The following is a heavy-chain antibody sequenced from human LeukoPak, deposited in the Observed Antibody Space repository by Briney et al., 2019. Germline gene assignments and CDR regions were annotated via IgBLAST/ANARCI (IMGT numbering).Heavy chain of an antibody. V-gene: IGHV1-24*01. CDR2: FDPEDGET. CDR1: GYTLTELS. J-gene: IGHJ4*02. CDR3: ARVFGYDILTGDGVRGDQPNDY. D-gene: IGHD3-9*01. Sequence: ASVKVSCKVSGYTLTELSMHWVRQAPGKGLEWMGGFDPEDGETIYAQKFQGRVTMTEDTSTDTAYMELSSLRSEDTAVYYCARVFGYDILTGDGVRGDQPNDYWGQGTLVTVSS.